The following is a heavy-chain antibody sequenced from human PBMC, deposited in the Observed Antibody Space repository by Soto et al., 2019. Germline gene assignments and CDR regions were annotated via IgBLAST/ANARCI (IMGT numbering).Heavy chain of an antibody. CDR2: INPSGGST. V-gene: IGHV1-46*01. D-gene: IGHD3-22*01. J-gene: IGHJ4*02. CDR1: GYTFTSYY. Sequence: ASVKVSCKASGYTFTSYYMHWVRQAPGQGLEWMGIINPSGGSTSYAQKFQGRVTMTRDTSTSTVYMELSSLRSEDTAVYYCGRDSKYYYDSSGYYATSSGYFDYWGQGTLVTVSS. CDR3: GRDSKYYYDSSGYYATSSGYFDY.